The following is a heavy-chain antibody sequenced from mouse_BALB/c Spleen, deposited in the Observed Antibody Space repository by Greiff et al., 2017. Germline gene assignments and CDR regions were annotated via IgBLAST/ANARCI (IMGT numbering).Heavy chain of an antibody. V-gene: IGHV3-8*02. Sequence: EVKLLESGPSLVKPSQTLSLTCSVTGDSITSGYWNWIRKFPGNKLEYMGYISYSGSTYYNPSLKSRISITRDTSKNQYYLQLNSVTTEDTATYYCARSGTMITTLDYWGQGTTLTVSS. D-gene: IGHD2-4*01. J-gene: IGHJ2*01. CDR3: ARSGTMITTLDY. CDR2: ISYSGST. CDR1: GDSITSGY.